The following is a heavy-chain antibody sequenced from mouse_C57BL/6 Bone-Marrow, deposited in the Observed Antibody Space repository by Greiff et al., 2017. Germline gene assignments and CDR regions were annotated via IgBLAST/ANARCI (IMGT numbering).Heavy chain of an antibody. D-gene: IGHD1-1*01. Sequence: QVKLQQSDAELVKPGASVKISCKVSGYTFTDHTIHWMKQRPEPGLEWIGYIYPRDGSTKYNEKFKGKATLTADKSSITAYVQLNSLTSEDSAVYFCARGSYYYGSRLDYWGQGTTLTVSS. V-gene: IGHV1-78*01. CDR3: ARGSYYYGSRLDY. CDR2: IYPRDGST. J-gene: IGHJ2*01. CDR1: GYTFTDHT.